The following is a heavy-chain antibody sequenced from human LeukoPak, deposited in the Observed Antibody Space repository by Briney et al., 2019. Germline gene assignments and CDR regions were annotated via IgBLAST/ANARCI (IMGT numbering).Heavy chain of an antibody. V-gene: IGHV3-48*02. D-gene: IGHD3-22*01. J-gene: IGHJ4*02. CDR2: ISSSSSTI. Sequence: PGGSLRLSCAASGFTFSSYSMNWVRQAPGKGLEWVPYISSSSSTIYYADSVKGRFTISRDNAKNSLYLQMNSLRDEDTAVYYCASSYDSSGYYLRYFDYWGQGTLVTVSS. CDR3: ASSYDSSGYYLRYFDY. CDR1: GFTFSSYS.